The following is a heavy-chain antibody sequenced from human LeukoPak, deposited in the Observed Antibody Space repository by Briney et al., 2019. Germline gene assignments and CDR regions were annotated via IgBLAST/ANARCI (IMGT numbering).Heavy chain of an antibody. J-gene: IGHJ4*02. V-gene: IGHV1-46*01. D-gene: IGHD3-22*01. CDR1: GYSFTNYY. CDR2: INPRGVMT. Sequence: ASVKVSCKASGYSFTNYYMHWVRQAPGQGFEWMGIINPRGVMTTYAQKFRGRVTMTKDMSTSTVFMELSSLSSEDTAVYYCARGTSSGYSANFDYWGQGTLVTVSS. CDR3: ARGTSSGYSANFDY.